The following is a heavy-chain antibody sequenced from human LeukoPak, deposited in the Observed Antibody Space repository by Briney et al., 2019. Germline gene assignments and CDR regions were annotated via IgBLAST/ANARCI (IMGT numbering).Heavy chain of an antibody. CDR1: GGSISSHY. V-gene: IGHV4-59*11. Sequence: PSETLSLTCTVSGGSISSHYWSWIRQPPGKGLEWIGHIYYSGSTNYNPSLKSRVSISVDTSKNQFSLKLSSVTGADTAVYYCAREVRRWTAYALYSFDYWGQGTLVTVSS. J-gene: IGHJ4*02. CDR3: AREVRRWTAYALYSFDY. D-gene: IGHD3/OR15-3a*01. CDR2: IYYSGST.